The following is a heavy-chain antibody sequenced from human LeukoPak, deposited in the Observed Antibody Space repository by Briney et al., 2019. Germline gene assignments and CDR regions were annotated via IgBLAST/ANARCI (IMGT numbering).Heavy chain of an antibody. J-gene: IGHJ4*02. CDR3: ARDHYDFWSGYPY. CDR1: GYTFTNYG. D-gene: IGHD3-3*01. CDR2: ISAYNCNT. V-gene: IGHV1-18*01. Sequence: ASVKVSCKASGYTFTNYGISWVGQAPGQGREWMGWISAYNCNTNYAQKLQGRVTMTTDTSTSTAYMELRSLRSDDTAAYYCARDHYDFWSGYPYWGQGTLVTVSS.